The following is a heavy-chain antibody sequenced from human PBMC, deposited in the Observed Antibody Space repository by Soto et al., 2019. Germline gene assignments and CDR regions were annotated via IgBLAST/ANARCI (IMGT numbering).Heavy chain of an antibody. V-gene: IGHV3-21*01. CDR1: GLSVVGSY. CDR2: ISSSSFSI. Sequence: SLRLSCAASGLSVVGSYMNWFRQSPQKGLEWISSISSSSFSINYADSVKGRFSISRDNAQNSLHLQMNNLRAEDTAVYYCARNESSNIYGMDVWGQGTTVTVSS. D-gene: IGHD6-6*01. CDR3: ARNESSNIYGMDV. J-gene: IGHJ6*02.